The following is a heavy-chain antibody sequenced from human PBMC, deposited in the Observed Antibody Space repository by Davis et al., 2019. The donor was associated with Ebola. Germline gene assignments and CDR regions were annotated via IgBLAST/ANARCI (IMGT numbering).Heavy chain of an antibody. CDR1: GFTFSSYE. V-gene: IGHV3-48*03. D-gene: IGHD3-3*01. Sequence: GGSLRLSCAASGFTFSSYEMNWVRQAPGKGLEWVSYISSSGSTIYYADSVKGRFTISRDNAKNSLYLQMNSLRAEDTALYYCAKDFFGVVSGPSDYWGQGTLVTVSS. CDR3: AKDFFGVVSGPSDY. J-gene: IGHJ4*02. CDR2: ISSSGSTI.